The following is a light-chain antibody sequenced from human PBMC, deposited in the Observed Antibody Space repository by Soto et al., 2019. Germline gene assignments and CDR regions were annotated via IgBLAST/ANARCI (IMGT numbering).Light chain of an antibody. CDR1: QSISDT. CDR2: GAS. V-gene: IGKV3-15*01. Sequence: EIVMTQSPATLSVSPGGRATLSCRASQSISDTLAWYQQKPGQAPRLLIHGASTRAPGFPARFSGSGSGTDFTLTISSLQSEDFAVYYCQQSGSSPYTFGQGTKLEIK. CDR3: QQSGSSPYT. J-gene: IGKJ2*01.